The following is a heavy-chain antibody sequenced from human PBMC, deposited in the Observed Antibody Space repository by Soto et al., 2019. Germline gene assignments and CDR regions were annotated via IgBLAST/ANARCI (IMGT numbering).Heavy chain of an antibody. Sequence: QVQLVQSGAEEKKPGASVKVSCKASGYTFTSYAMHWVRQAPGQRLEWMGWINAGNGNTKYSQKCQGRVTITRDTSVSTAYVELSSLRSEDTAVYYCVREPSYYAMDVWGQGTTVTVSS. J-gene: IGHJ6*02. CDR1: GYTFTSYA. CDR3: VREPSYYAMDV. CDR2: INAGNGNT. V-gene: IGHV1-3*05.